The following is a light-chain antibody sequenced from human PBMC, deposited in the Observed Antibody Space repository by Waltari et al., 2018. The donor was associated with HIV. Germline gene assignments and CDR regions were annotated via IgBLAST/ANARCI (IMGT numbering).Light chain of an antibody. Sequence: EIVLTQSPGTLSLSPGETVTLSCRASQTVDSSYLAWYQQKPGQPPRLLIYGASSRATGIPDRFSGSGSGADFTLTISGLEPEDFAVYYCQQYSSAPRSFGQGTKLEIK. CDR2: GAS. CDR3: QQYSSAPRS. J-gene: IGKJ2*01. CDR1: QTVDSSY. V-gene: IGKV3-20*01.